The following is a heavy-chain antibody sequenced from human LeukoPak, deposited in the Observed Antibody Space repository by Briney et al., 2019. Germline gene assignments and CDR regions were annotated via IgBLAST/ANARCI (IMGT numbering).Heavy chain of an antibody. V-gene: IGHV4-61*02. CDR1: GGSISSSSYY. CDR3: ARAIPSGYSFGYAVHHYMDV. Sequence: SETLSLTCTVSGGSISSSSYYWGWIRQPAGKGLEWIGRIYTSGSTNYNPSLKSRVTISVDTSKNQFSLKLSSVTAADTAVYYCARAIPSGYSFGYAVHHYMDVWGKGTTVSVSS. CDR2: IYTSGST. D-gene: IGHD5-18*01. J-gene: IGHJ6*03.